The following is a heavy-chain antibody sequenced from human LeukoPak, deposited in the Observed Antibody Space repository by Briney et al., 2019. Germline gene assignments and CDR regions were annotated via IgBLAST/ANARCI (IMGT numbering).Heavy chain of an antibody. Sequence: PGGSLKLSCAATGFTFSGCAMHWVREASGEGLEWVGRIRTKGKTYATEYAASVKGRLAIFRGDSTNAAYLQMISLKTEDTAVYYCSRHSVDYGDSMAGGNYYYGLDVWGKGTTVTVSS. CDR1: GFTFSGCA. CDR3: SRHSVDYGDSMAGGNYYYGLDV. V-gene: IGHV3-73*01. CDR2: IRTKGKTYAT. J-gene: IGHJ6*04. D-gene: IGHD4-17*01.